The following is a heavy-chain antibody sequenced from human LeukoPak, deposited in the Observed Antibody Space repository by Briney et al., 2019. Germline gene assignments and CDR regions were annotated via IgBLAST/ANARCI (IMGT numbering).Heavy chain of an antibody. V-gene: IGHV7-4-1*02. J-gene: IGHJ4*02. CDR1: GYTFTSYA. Sequence: ASVKVSCKASGYTFTSYAMNWVRQAPGQGLEWMGWINTNTGNPTYAQGFTGRFVFSLDTSVSTAYLQISSLKAEDTAVYYCARVGCSSTSCYPIDYWGQGTRVTVSS. D-gene: IGHD2-2*01. CDR2: INTNTGNP. CDR3: ARVGCSSTSCYPIDY.